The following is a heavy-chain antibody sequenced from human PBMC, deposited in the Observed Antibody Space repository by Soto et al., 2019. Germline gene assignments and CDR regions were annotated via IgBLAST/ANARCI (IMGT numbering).Heavy chain of an antibody. CDR2: VSYSGDT. V-gene: IGHV4-39*02. Sequence: QLQLQESGPGLVKPSETLSLTCTVSGGSVTTTDSHWGWIRQPPGKGLEWIGSVSYSGDTFYNPSLESRVTTFADTSKNHFSLRLSSVTAADTAVYYCARRMNVAGGWFDAWGQGTLVTVSS. D-gene: IGHD2-21*01. CDR3: ARRMNVAGGWFDA. J-gene: IGHJ5*02. CDR1: GGSVTTTDSH.